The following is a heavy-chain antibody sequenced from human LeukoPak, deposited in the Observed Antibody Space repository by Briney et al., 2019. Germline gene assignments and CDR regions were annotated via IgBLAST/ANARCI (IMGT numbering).Heavy chain of an antibody. CDR1: GGSISSYY. V-gene: IGHV4-59*01. Sequence: SETLSLTCTVSGGSISSYYWSWIRQPPGKGLEWIGYIYYSGSTNYSPSLKSRVTISVDTSKNQFSLKLSSVTAADTAVYYCARARHDYYGSGSYYGYYFDYWGQGTLVTVSS. CDR3: ARARHDYYGSGSYYGYYFDY. D-gene: IGHD3-10*01. CDR2: IYYSGST. J-gene: IGHJ4*02.